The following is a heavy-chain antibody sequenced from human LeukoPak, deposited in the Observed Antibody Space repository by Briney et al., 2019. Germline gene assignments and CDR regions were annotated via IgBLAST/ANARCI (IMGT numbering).Heavy chain of an antibody. V-gene: IGHV3-23*01. Sequence: GGSLRLSCAASGFPFSSYAITWVRQAPGKGLEWVSAISDSGGSTYYADSVKGRFTISRDNSKNSPYLQMNSLRAEDTAVYYCAKESKYYPWGQGTLVTVSS. CDR1: GFPFSSYA. CDR3: AKESKYYP. D-gene: IGHD3-10*01. J-gene: IGHJ5*02. CDR2: ISDSGGST.